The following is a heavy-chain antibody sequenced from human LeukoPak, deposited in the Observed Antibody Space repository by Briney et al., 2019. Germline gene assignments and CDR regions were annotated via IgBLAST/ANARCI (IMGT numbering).Heavy chain of an antibody. J-gene: IGHJ3*02. CDR3: AREDRDTAMAHDI. V-gene: IGHV1-46*01. CDR1: GYTVTSYY. D-gene: IGHD5-18*01. CDR2: LNPSGGSS. Sequence: ASVKVSCKASGYTVTSYYMHWVRQAPGQGLEWMGILNPSGGSSSYAQKFQGRATLTRATSTSTVYMELSSLRSEDTAVYYCAREDRDTAMAHDIWGQGTMVTVSS.